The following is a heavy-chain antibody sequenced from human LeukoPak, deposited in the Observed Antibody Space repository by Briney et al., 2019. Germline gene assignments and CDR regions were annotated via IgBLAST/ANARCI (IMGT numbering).Heavy chain of an antibody. V-gene: IGHV1-18*01. Sequence: ASGRVSCKASGYTFTRYGISWVRQAPGQGLEGRGWISAYNVNTNYAQKLQRRETRTTDTTTSTAYMVLRSLRSDDTAVYYCARDKSGYAVFYYCGQGTLVTVSS. CDR3: ARDKSGYAVFYY. D-gene: IGHD5-12*01. CDR1: GYTFTRYG. J-gene: IGHJ4*02. CDR2: ISAYNVNT.